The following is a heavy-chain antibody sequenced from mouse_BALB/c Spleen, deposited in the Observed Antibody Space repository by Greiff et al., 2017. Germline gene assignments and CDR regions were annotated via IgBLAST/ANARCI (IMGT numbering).Heavy chain of an antibody. Sequence: VQRVESGAELVKPGASVKLSCKASGYTFTSYYMYWVKQRPGQGLEWIGEINPSNGGTNFNEKFKSKATLTVDKSSSTAYMQLSSLTSEDSAVYYCTRSNSDWYFDVWGAGTTVTVSS. J-gene: IGHJ1*01. CDR2: INPSNGGT. CDR1: GYTFTSYY. V-gene: IGHV1S81*02. CDR3: TRSNSDWYFDV.